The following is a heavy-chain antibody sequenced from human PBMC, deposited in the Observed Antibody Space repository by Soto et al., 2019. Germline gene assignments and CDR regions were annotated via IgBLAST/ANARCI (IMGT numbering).Heavy chain of an antibody. CDR1: GYSISSSNW. V-gene: IGHV4-28*01. CDR2: IYYSGST. D-gene: IGHD3-9*01. Sequence: QVQLQESGPGLVKPSDTLSLTCAVSGYSISSSNWWGWIRQPPGKGLEWIGYIYYSGSTYYNPSLKSRVTMSVDTSKNQFSLKLSFVTAVDTAVYYCARTPPYSDILAGGKNAFDIWGQGTMVTVSS. CDR3: ARTPPYSDILAGGKNAFDI. J-gene: IGHJ3*02.